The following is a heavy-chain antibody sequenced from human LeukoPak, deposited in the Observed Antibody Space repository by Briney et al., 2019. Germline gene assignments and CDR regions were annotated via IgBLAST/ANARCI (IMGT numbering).Heavy chain of an antibody. CDR3: AKELWGSGSYGVAYYMDV. CDR2: IWYDGSNK. J-gene: IGHJ6*03. D-gene: IGHD3-10*01. V-gene: IGHV3-33*06. Sequence: PGGSLRLSCAASGFTFSSYGMHWVRQAPGKGLEWVAVIWYDGSNKYYADSAKGRFTISRDNSKNTLYLQMNSLRAEDTAVYYCAKELWGSGSYGVAYYMDVWGKGTTVTVSS. CDR1: GFTFSSYG.